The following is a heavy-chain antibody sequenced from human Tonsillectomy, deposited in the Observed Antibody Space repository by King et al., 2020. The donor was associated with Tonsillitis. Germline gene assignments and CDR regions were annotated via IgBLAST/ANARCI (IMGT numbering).Heavy chain of an antibody. D-gene: IGHD3-3*01. CDR3: ASGDYYDFWSGYYTGIGTHGNFDY. V-gene: IGHV1-18*04. J-gene: IGHJ4*02. CDR2: ISAYNGNT. CDR1: GYTFTSYG. Sequence: VQLVESGAEVKKPGASVKVSCKASGYTFTSYGISWVRQAPGQGLEWMGWISAYNGNTNYAQKLQGRVTMTTDTSTSTAYMELRSLRSDDTAVYYCASGDYYDFWSGYYTGIGTHGNFDYWGQGTLVTVSS.